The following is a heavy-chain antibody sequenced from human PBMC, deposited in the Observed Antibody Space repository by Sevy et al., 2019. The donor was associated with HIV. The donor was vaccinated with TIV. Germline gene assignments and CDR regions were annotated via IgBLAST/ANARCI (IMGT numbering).Heavy chain of an antibody. CDR2: IWYDGSNK. CDR1: GFTFSSYG. D-gene: IGHD6-19*01. J-gene: IGHJ4*02. V-gene: IGHV3-33*01. CDR3: ARESVPGSVAGTGGGFEY. Sequence: GGSLRLSCAASGFTFSSYGMRWVRQAPGKGLEWVAVIWYDGSNKYYADSVKGRFTISRDNSKNTLYLQMNSLRAEDTAVYYCARESVPGSVAGTGGGFEYWGQGTLVTVSS.